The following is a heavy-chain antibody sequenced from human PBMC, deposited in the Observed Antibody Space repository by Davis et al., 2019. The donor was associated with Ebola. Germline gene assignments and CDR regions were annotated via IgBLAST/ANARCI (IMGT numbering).Heavy chain of an antibody. J-gene: IGHJ4*02. CDR2: IRSKAYGGTT. Sequence: GGSLRLSCTASGFTFGDYAMSWVRQAPGKGLEWVGFIRSKAYGGTTEYAASVKGRFTISRDDSKSIAYLQMNSLKTEDTAVYYCTRVDDTGLGYWGQGTLVTVSS. CDR3: TRVDDTGLGY. D-gene: IGHD2-8*02. V-gene: IGHV3-49*04. CDR1: GFTFGDYA.